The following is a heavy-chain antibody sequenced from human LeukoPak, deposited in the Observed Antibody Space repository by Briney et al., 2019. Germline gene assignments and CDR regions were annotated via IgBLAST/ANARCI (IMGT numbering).Heavy chain of an antibody. D-gene: IGHD5-12*01. J-gene: IGHJ4*02. CDR1: GFTFSSYS. CDR2: ISSSSSYI. Sequence: GGSLRLSCAASGFTFSSYSMNWVRQAPGKGLEWVSSISSSSSYIYYADSVKGRFTISRDNAKNSLYLQMNSLRAEDTAVYYCARDSEYSGYDDLGFDYWGQGTLVTVSS. CDR3: ARDSEYSGYDDLGFDY. V-gene: IGHV3-21*01.